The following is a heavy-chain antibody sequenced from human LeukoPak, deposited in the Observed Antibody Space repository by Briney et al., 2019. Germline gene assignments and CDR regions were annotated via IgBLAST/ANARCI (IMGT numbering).Heavy chain of an antibody. CDR2: ISYDGSNK. D-gene: IGHD4-11*01. Sequence: PGRSLRLSCAASGFTFSSYAMHWVRQAPGKGLEWVAVISYDGSNKHYADSVKGRFTISRDNSKNTLYLQMNSLRAEDTAVYYCARGRDYRSPEDYWGQGTLVTVSS. J-gene: IGHJ4*02. V-gene: IGHV3-30-3*01. CDR3: ARGRDYRSPEDY. CDR1: GFTFSSYA.